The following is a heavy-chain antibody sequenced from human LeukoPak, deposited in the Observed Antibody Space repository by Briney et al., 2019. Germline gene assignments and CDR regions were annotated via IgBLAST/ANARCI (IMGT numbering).Heavy chain of an antibody. CDR2: ISYDGSNK. CDR3: ARPIIMIVVAAQCSFDY. V-gene: IGHV3-30-3*01. CDR1: GFTFSSYA. J-gene: IGHJ4*02. D-gene: IGHD3-22*01. Sequence: PGRSLRLSCAASGFTFSSYAMHWVRQAPGKGLEWVAVISYDGSNKYYADSVKGRFTISRDNSKNTLYLQMNSLRAEDTAVYYCARPIIMIVVAAQCSFDYWGQGTLVTVSS.